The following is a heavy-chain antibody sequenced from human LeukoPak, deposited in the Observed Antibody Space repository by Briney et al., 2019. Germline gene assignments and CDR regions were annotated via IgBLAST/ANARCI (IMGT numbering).Heavy chain of an antibody. CDR1: GGSISSYY. Sequence: SETLSLTCTVSGGSISSYYWSWIRQPPGKGLEWIGYIYYSGSTNYNPSLKSRVTISVDTSKNQFSLKLSSVTAADTAVYYCARDRRDSQNNYYYYMDVWGKGTTVIISS. CDR3: ARDRRDSQNNYYYYMDV. V-gene: IGHV4-59*01. D-gene: IGHD3/OR15-3a*01. CDR2: IYYSGST. J-gene: IGHJ6*03.